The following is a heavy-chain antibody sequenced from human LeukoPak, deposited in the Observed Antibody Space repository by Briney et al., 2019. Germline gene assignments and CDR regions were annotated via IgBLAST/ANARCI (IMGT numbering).Heavy chain of an antibody. CDR2: IWYDGSNR. J-gene: IGHJ4*02. Sequence: GGSLRLSCAASGFTFSSYGMQWVRQAPGKGLEWVALIWYDGSNRYYVDSVKGRFTISRDSSKKTVYLQMNSLRAEDTAVYYCARDPSWLGYFDYWGQGTLVTVAS. V-gene: IGHV3-33*01. D-gene: IGHD3-22*01. CDR3: ARDPSWLGYFDY. CDR1: GFTFSSYG.